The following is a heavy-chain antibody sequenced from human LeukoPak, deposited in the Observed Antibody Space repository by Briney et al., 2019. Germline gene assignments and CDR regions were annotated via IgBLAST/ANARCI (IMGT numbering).Heavy chain of an antibody. CDR3: AKSNYYCSDSCQPDDAFDV. CDR2: ISNTAGFT. Sequence: PGGSLRLSCAASGFTFSTYAMSWVRQVPGKGLEWDSGISNTAGFTYYADSVKGRFTISRDNSKNTLYLQLNSLRAEDTAVYYCAKSNYYCSDSCQPDDAFDVWGQGTMVTVSS. J-gene: IGHJ3*01. V-gene: IGHV3-23*01. CDR1: GFTFSTYA. D-gene: IGHD2-15*01.